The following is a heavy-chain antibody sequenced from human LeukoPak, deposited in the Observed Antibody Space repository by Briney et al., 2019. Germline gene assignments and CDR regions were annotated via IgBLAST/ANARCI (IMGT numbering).Heavy chain of an antibody. CDR3: AKEGRWLDS. Sequence: GGSLRLSCAASGFQFSTYGMHWVRQAPGKGLEWVANILYDGSHEFYADSVKGRFTISRDNSKNTLYLQINSLRTEDTAVYFCAKEGRWLDSWGQGTLVTVSS. J-gene: IGHJ4*02. CDR2: ILYDGSHE. V-gene: IGHV3-30*18. CDR1: GFQFSTYG. D-gene: IGHD4-23*01.